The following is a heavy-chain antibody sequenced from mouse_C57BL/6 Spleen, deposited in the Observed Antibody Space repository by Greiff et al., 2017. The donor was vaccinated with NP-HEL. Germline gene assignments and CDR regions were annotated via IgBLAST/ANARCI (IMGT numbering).Heavy chain of an antibody. D-gene: IGHD1-1*01. CDR2: ISHGGSYT. J-gene: IGHJ3*01. Sequence: DVKLVESGGGLVKPGGSLKLSCAASGFTFSSYAMSWVRQTPEKRLEWVATISHGGSYTYYPDNVKGRCTISRDNAKNNLYLQMSHLKSEDTAMYYCAREGYSGSSQFAYWGQGTLVTVSA. V-gene: IGHV5-4*01. CDR3: AREGYSGSSQFAY. CDR1: GFTFSSYA.